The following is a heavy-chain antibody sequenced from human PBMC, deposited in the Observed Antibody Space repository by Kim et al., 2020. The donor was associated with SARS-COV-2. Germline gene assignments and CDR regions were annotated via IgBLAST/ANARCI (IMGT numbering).Heavy chain of an antibody. Sequence: SETLSLTCAVYGGSFSGYYWSWIRQPPGKGLEWIGEIIHSGSTNYNPSLKSRVTISVDTSKNQFSLKLSSVTAADTAVYYCARRVAAILDFDYWCQGTLVTVSS. J-gene: IGHJ4*02. CDR1: GGSFSGYY. CDR3: ARRVAAILDFDY. V-gene: IGHV4-34*12. CDR2: IIHSGST. D-gene: IGHD2-21*02.